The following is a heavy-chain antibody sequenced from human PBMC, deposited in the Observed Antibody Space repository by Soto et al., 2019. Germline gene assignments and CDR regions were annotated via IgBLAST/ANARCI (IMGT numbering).Heavy chain of an antibody. J-gene: IGHJ6*02. Sequence: ASVKVSCKASGYTFTGYYMHWVRQAPGQGLEWMGWINPNSGGTNYAQKFQGWVTMTRDTSISTAYMELSRLRSDDTAVYYCARTRLTMVRGVQKYYYYYGMDVWGQGTTVTV. CDR2: INPNSGGT. V-gene: IGHV1-2*04. D-gene: IGHD3-10*01. CDR3: ARTRLTMVRGVQKYYYYYGMDV. CDR1: GYTFTGYY.